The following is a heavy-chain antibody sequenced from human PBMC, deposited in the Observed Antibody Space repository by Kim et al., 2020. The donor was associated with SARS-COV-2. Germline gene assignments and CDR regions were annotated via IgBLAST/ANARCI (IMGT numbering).Heavy chain of an antibody. Sequence: RTYYTPSLQSRVAISVDTSKNQFSLKLTSVTAADTAVYYCARPYTSGTYDNWGQGTLVIVSS. CDR3: ARPYTSGTYDN. D-gene: IGHD6-19*01. CDR2: RT. V-gene: IGHV4-39*01. J-gene: IGHJ4*02.